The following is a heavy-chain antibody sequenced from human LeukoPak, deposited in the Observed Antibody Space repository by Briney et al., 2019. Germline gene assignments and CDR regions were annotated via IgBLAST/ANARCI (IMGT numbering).Heavy chain of an antibody. CDR3: ARVRIAARPGYFDY. J-gene: IGHJ4*02. Sequence: GGSLRLSCAASGFTFSSYSMNWVRQAPGKGLEWVSSISSSSSYIYYADSVKGRFTISRDNAKNSLYLQMNSLRAEDTAVYYCARVRIAARPGYFDYWGQGTLVTVSS. CDR2: ISSSSSYI. CDR1: GFTFSSYS. V-gene: IGHV3-21*01. D-gene: IGHD6-6*01.